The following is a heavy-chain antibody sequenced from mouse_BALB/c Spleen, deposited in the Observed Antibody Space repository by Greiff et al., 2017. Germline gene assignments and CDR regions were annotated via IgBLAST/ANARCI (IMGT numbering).Heavy chain of an antibody. D-gene: IGHD1-1*01. J-gene: IGHJ3*01. Sequence: EVQLQQSGPELEKPGASVKISCKASGYSFNGYNMNWVKKSNGKSLEWIGTIDPYYGGTSYNQKFKGKATLTVDKSSSTAYLQHKSLKSEDSAVYYCARNYYGQAWCAYWGQGTLVTVSA. CDR3: ARNYYGQAWCAY. V-gene: IGHV1-39*01. CDR1: GYSFNGYN. CDR2: IDPYYGGT.